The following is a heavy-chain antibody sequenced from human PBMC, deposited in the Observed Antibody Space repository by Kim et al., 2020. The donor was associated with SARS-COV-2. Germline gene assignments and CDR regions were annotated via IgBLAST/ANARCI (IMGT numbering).Heavy chain of an antibody. V-gene: IGHV3-33*01. CDR3: ARDLPTLGYSSSWYEEGAFDY. Sequence: GSLRLSCAASGFTFSSYGMHWVRQAPGKGLEWVAVIWYDGSNKYYADSVKGRFTISRDNSKNTLYLQMNSLRAEDTAVYYCARDLPTLGYSSSWYEEGAFDYWGQGTLVTVSS. J-gene: IGHJ4*02. CDR2: IWYDGSNK. D-gene: IGHD6-13*01. CDR1: GFTFSSYG.